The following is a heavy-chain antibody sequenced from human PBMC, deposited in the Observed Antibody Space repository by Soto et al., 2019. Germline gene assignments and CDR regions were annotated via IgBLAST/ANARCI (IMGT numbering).Heavy chain of an antibody. CDR3: AADVYDSSDVKDLGVY. Sequence: ASVKVSCKASGYTFTGYYMHWVRQAPGQGLEWMGWINPNSGGTNYAQKFQGRVTMTRDTSISTAYMELSRLRSDDTAVYYCAADVYDSSDVKDLGVYWGPGTLVTVSS. J-gene: IGHJ4*02. CDR1: GYTFTGYY. D-gene: IGHD3-22*01. CDR2: INPNSGGT. V-gene: IGHV1-2*02.